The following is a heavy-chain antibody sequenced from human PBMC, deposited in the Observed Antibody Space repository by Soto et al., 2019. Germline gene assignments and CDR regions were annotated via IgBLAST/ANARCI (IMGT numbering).Heavy chain of an antibody. CDR1: GFTFNYYW. Sequence: EVQLVESEGGLVQRGGSLRLSCAASGFTFNYYWMHWVRQAPGQGLVWVSHIHSDGSTTTYADSVKGRFTISRDNAKNTLYLHMISLRAEDKGLCYCLRGDKGGFDLWGQGTTVTVS. CDR3: LRGDKGGFDL. V-gene: IGHV3-74*01. CDR2: IHSDGSTT. D-gene: IGHD2-21*02. J-gene: IGHJ3*01.